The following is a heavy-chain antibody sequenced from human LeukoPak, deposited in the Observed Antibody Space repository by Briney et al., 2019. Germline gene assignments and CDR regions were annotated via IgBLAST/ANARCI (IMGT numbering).Heavy chain of an antibody. Sequence: PSETLSLTCTVSGGSLNSYYWNWIRQPPGKGLEWIGYIYYSGSTNYNPSLKSRVTISIDTSKRQFSLKLSSVTAADTAVYYCARHGNNWFVDYWGQGTLVTVSP. J-gene: IGHJ4*02. CDR3: ARHGNNWFVDY. CDR2: IYYSGST. CDR1: GGSLNSYY. D-gene: IGHD1-1*01. V-gene: IGHV4-59*01.